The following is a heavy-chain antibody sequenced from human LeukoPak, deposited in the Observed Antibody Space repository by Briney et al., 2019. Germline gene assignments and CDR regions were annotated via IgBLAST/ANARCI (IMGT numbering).Heavy chain of an antibody. CDR2: INDSGSV. CDR3: AKRLVDSGASQVSDD. Sequence: PSETLSLTCAVYGGSFSGYYWSWIRQPPGKGLEWIGEINDSGSVNCNPSLKNRVTLSVDTSKNQFSLRLSSVAAADTAVYYCAKRLVDSGASQVSDDWGQGTLVTVSS. J-gene: IGHJ4*02. CDR1: GGSFSGYY. V-gene: IGHV4-34*01. D-gene: IGHD2-15*01.